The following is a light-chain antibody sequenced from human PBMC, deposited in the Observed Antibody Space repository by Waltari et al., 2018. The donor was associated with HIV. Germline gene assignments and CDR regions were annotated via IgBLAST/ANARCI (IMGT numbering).Light chain of an antibody. CDR2: GAS. Sequence: EIQMAQSPSSVTGSVGDRVTITCRASQSIGSSLAWYQHQPGAAPKLLIFGASRLESGVPPRFVGSGSGTEFALTISSLQTEDSATYYCQQADSFPHTFGGGTKVEV. CDR1: QSIGSS. CDR3: QQADSFPHT. V-gene: IGKV1-12*01. J-gene: IGKJ4*01.